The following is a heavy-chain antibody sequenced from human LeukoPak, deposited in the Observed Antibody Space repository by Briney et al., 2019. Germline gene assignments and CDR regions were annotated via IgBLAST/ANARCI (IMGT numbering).Heavy chain of an antibody. CDR2: ISGYNGNT. CDR3: ARDLYSSGWFNWFDP. J-gene: IGHJ5*02. V-gene: IGHV1-18*01. D-gene: IGHD6-19*01. CDR1: GYTFTTYG. Sequence: ASEAVSSKAPGYTFTTYGVSWVRQAPGQRLELMGWISGYNGNTNYAQKFQGRVTMTTDTSTSTAYMELRSLRSDDTAVYYCARDLYSSGWFNWFDPWGQGTLVTVSS.